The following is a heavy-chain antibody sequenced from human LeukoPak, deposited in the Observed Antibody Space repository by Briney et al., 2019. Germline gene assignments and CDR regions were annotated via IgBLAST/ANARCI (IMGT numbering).Heavy chain of an antibody. CDR1: GVSVSSNSAA. Sequence: SQTLSLTCAISGVSVSSNSAAWNWIRQSPSRGLEWLGRTYYRSKLYNDYAVSVKSRITINPDTSKNQFSLQLNSVTPEDTAVYYCARARAAPPREGIDYWGQGTLVTVSS. J-gene: IGHJ4*02. CDR3: ARARAAPPREGIDY. D-gene: IGHD6-6*01. V-gene: IGHV6-1*01. CDR2: TYYRSKLYN.